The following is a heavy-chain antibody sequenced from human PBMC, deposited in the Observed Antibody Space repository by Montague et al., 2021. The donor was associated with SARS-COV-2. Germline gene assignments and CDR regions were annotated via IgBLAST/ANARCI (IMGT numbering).Heavy chain of an antibody. Sequence: ALVKPTQTLTLTCTVSGFSLTNRLGVTWIRQPPGKALEWLAHIFLNGEQSVTTSLKTRVTVSRDTSKNQVVLSMTNVDPADTATYYCARIRSDPPLLYLGVWDYYSDFWGQGILVSVSS. CDR2: IFLNGEQ. J-gene: IGHJ4*02. CDR1: GFSLTNRLG. V-gene: IGHV2-26*01. D-gene: IGHD3-16*02. CDR3: ARIRSDPPLLYLGVWDYYSDF.